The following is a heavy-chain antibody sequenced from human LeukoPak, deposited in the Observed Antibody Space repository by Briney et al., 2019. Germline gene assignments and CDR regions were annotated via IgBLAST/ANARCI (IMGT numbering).Heavy chain of an antibody. CDR3: AKERSSGWYRPLDY. Sequence: PGGSLRLSCAASGFTFSSYSMNWVRQAPGKGLEWVSYISSSSSTIYYADSVKGRFTISRDNAKNSLYLQMNSLRAEDTAVYYCAKERSSGWYRPLDYWGQGTLVTVSS. CDR2: ISSSSSTI. CDR1: GFTFSSYS. V-gene: IGHV3-48*04. J-gene: IGHJ4*02. D-gene: IGHD6-19*01.